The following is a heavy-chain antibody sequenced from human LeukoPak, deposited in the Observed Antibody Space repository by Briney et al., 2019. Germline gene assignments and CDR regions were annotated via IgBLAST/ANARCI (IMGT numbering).Heavy chain of an antibody. Sequence: PGGSLRLSCAASGFTFSSYEMNWVRQTPGKGLEWLSYISSSGGTIYYADSVKGRFTISRDNAKSSLYLQMNSLRAEDTAVYYCARDLGLLRWHYFDYWGQGTLVTVSS. CDR3: ARDLGLLRWHYFDY. CDR1: GFTFSSYE. J-gene: IGHJ4*02. V-gene: IGHV3-48*03. CDR2: ISSSGGTI. D-gene: IGHD4-23*01.